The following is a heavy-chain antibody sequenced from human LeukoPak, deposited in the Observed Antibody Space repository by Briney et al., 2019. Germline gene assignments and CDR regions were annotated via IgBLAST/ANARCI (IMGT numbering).Heavy chain of an antibody. CDR2: ISAYNGNT. V-gene: IGHV1-18*04. CDR1: GHIFVDYY. Sequence: ASVKVSCKASGHIFVDYYMHWVRQAPGQGLEWMGWISAYNGNTNYAQKLQGRVTMTTDTSTSTAYTGLRSLRSDDTAVYYCARAAPGYWLDYWGQGTLVTVSS. CDR3: ARAAPGYWLDY. D-gene: IGHD2-8*02. J-gene: IGHJ4*02.